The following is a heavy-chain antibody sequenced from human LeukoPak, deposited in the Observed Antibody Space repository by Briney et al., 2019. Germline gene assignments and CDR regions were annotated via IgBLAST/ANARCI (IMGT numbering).Heavy chain of an antibody. V-gene: IGHV4-4*07. CDR1: GGSISSYY. D-gene: IGHD7-27*01. J-gene: IGHJ4*02. CDR2: IYISGSS. Sequence: KTSETLSLTCTVSGGSISSYYWTWIRQPAGKGLEWIGRIYISGSSNYNPSLKSRVTMSIDTSKNQFSLKLSSVTAADTAVYYCARDGDFYFDYWGQGTLVTVSS. CDR3: ARDGDFYFDY.